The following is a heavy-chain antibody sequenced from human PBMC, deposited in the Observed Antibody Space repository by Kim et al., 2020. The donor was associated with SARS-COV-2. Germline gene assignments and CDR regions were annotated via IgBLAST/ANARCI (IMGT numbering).Heavy chain of an antibody. V-gene: IGHV4-34*01. CDR2: INHSGST. J-gene: IGHJ5*02. Sequence: SETLSLTCAVYGGSFSGYYWSWIRQPPGKGLEWIGEINHSGSTNYNPSLKSRVTISVDTSKNQFSLKLSSVTAADTAVYYCARRGYRWASGNWFDPWGQGTLVTVSS. CDR1: GGSFSGYY. D-gene: IGHD3-10*01. CDR3: ARRGYRWASGNWFDP.